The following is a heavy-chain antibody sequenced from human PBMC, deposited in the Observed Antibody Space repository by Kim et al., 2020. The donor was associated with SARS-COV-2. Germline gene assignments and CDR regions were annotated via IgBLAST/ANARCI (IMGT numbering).Heavy chain of an antibody. J-gene: IGHJ6*02. CDR2: INPNSGGT. CDR1: GYTFTGYY. D-gene: IGHD3-10*01. CDR3: ARANYGSGVYYYYGMDV. V-gene: IGHV1-2*04. Sequence: ASVKVSCKASGYTFTGYYMHWVRQAPGQGLEWMGWINPNSGGTNYAQKFQGWVTMTRDTSISTAYMELSRLRSDDTAVYYCARANYGSGVYYYYGMDVWGQGTTVTVSS.